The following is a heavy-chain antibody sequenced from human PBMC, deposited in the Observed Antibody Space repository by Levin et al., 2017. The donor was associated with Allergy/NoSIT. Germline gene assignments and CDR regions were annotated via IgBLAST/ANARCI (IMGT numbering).Heavy chain of an antibody. Sequence: GGSLRLSCAASGFTFSSYSMNWVRQAPGKGLEWVSYISSSSSTIYYADSVKGRFTISRDNAKNSLYLQMNSLRAEDTAVYYCARRGVIPRVDIDYWGQGTLVTVSS. J-gene: IGHJ4*02. CDR1: GFTFSSYS. D-gene: IGHD3-10*01. CDR2: ISSSSSTI. CDR3: ARRGVIPRVDIDY. V-gene: IGHV3-48*01.